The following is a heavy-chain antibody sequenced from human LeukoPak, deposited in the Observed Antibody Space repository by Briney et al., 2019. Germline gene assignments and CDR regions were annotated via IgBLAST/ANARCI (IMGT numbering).Heavy chain of an antibody. CDR1: GFTFSSYS. CDR3: ASCSSTSCYTDYFDY. CDR2: ISSSSSTI. Sequence: GGSLRLSCAASGFTFSSYSMNWVRQAPGKGLEWVSYISSSSSTIYYADSVKGRFTISRDNAKNSLYLQMNSLRAEDTAVYYCASCSSTSCYTDYFDYWGQGTLVTVSS. J-gene: IGHJ4*02. D-gene: IGHD2-2*02. V-gene: IGHV3-48*04.